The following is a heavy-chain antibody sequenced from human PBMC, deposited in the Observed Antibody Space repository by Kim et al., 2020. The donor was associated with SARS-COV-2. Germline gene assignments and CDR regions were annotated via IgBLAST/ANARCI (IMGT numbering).Heavy chain of an antibody. D-gene: IGHD3-10*01. V-gene: IGHV3-30-3*01. CDR3: ARDPWSRLRGLIYSYYAMDV. J-gene: IGHJ6*02. Sequence: GGSLRRSCAASGFTLSSYALHWVRQAPGKGLEWVAVISYDGSHNYYADSVKGRFTISRDNSKNTLSLQMNSLRAEDTAVYHCARDPWSRLRGLIYSYYAMDVWGQGTTVTVSS. CDR1: GFTLSSYA. CDR2: ISYDGSHN.